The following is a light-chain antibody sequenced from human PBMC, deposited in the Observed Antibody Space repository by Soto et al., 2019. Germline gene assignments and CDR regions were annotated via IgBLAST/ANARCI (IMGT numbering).Light chain of an antibody. CDR3: QQRSNWRVT. V-gene: IGKV3-11*01. CDR2: DAS. J-gene: IGKJ5*01. CDR1: QSVRAY. Sequence: IVLTPSPDPLSLSPGGRATLPCRASQSVRAYLAWYQPKPGQAPRLLIYDASNRATGIPARFSASGAGTDFSLTISSLDPEDFAVYYCQQRSNWRVTFGQGTRLEIK.